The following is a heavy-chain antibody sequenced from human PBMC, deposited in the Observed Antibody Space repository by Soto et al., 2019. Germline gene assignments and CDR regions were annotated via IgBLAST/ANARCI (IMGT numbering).Heavy chain of an antibody. V-gene: IGHV3-21*01. Sequence: EVQLVESGGGLVKPGGSLRLSCAASGFSFSSDSMGWVRQAPGKGLEWVSSTSSSGSFMNYADSVKGRFTISRDNAKNSLYLQMSGLKDEDTAVYYCARDPPTGTTLDWADSWGQGTLVTVSS. D-gene: IGHD1-7*01. CDR3: ARDPPTGTTLDWADS. CDR2: TSSSGSFM. J-gene: IGHJ4*02. CDR1: GFSFSSDS.